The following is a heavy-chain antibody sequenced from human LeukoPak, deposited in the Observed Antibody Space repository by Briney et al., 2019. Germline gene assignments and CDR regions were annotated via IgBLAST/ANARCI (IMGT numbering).Heavy chain of an antibody. CDR2: VSGSGGST. J-gene: IGHJ5*02. CDR3: AKSKGRFGEVQIAAAVPFGS. V-gene: IGHV3-23*01. Sequence: GGSLRLSCAASGFTFSSYAMSWVRQAPGKGLEWVSVVSGSGGSTYYADSVKGRFTISRDNAKNTLYLQMNSLRAEDTAVYYCAKSKGRFGEVQIAAAVPFGSCGQGTLVT. D-gene: IGHD6-13*01. CDR1: GFTFSSYA.